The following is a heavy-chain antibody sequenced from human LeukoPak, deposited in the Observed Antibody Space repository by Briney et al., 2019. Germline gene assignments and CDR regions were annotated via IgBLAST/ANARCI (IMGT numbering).Heavy chain of an antibody. J-gene: IGHJ4*02. V-gene: IGHV3-48*02. CDR2: ISSRGSTI. Sequence: PSETLSLTCTVSGGAISSSSYYWGWIRQPPGKGLEWVSYISSRGSTIYYADSVKGRFTISRDNAKNSLYLQMTSLGDEDTAVYYCARDSSGWKYYFDYWGQGTLVTVSS. CDR1: GGAISSSS. D-gene: IGHD6-19*01. CDR3: ARDSSGWKYYFDY.